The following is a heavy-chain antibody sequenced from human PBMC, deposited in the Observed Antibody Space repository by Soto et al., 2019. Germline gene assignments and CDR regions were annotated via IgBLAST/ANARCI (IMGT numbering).Heavy chain of an antibody. J-gene: IGHJ6*02. CDR1: GGSISSGDYY. D-gene: IGHD7-27*01. V-gene: IGHV4-30-4*01. Sequence: SETLSLTCTVSGGSISSGDYYWSWIRQPPGKGLEWIGYIYYSGSTYYNPSLKSRVTISVDTSKNQFSLKPSSVTAADTAVYYCARGSVIWGIGIYYYYGMDVWGQGTTVTVSS. CDR3: ARGSVIWGIGIYYYYGMDV. CDR2: IYYSGST.